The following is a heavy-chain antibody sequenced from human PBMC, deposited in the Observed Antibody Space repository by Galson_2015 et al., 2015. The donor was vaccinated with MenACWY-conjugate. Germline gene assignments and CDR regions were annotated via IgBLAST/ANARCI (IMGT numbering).Heavy chain of an antibody. CDR1: GFTFSSYT. CDR3: VRAEGWLRSAFDI. Sequence: SLRLSCAVSGFTFSSYTLYWVRQAPGKGLEWVAVVSYDGSSKYYTDSVQGRFTISRDNSKNTVSLQMDSLRPEDSAVYYCVRAEGWLRSAFDIWGQGTMVTVSS. D-gene: IGHD5-24*01. J-gene: IGHJ3*02. CDR2: VSYDGSSK. V-gene: IGHV3-30*10.